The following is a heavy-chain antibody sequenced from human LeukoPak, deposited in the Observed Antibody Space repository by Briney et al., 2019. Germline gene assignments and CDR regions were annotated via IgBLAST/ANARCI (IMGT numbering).Heavy chain of an antibody. V-gene: IGHV1-69*05. Sequence: SVKVSCKASGGTFSSYAISWVRQAPGQGLEWMGRIIPIFGTANYAQKFQGRATITTDESTSTAYMELSSLRSEDTAVYYCARNPYDILTGHGYYFDYWGQGTLVTVSS. CDR3: ARNPYDILTGHGYYFDY. J-gene: IGHJ4*02. D-gene: IGHD3-9*01. CDR2: IIPIFGTA. CDR1: GGTFSSYA.